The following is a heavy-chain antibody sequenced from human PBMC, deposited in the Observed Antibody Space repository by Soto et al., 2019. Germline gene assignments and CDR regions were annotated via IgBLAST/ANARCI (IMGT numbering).Heavy chain of an antibody. CDR3: TTEAGNDLDY. CDR1: GFTFSNAW. V-gene: IGHV3-15*01. D-gene: IGHD1-1*01. J-gene: IGHJ4*02. Sequence: WGSLRLSCAASGFTFSNAWMSWVRQAPGKGLEWVGRIKSKTDGGTTDYAAPVKGRFTISRDDSKNTLYLQMNSLKTEDTAAYSCTTEAGNDLDYWGQGTLVTVSS. CDR2: IKSKTDGGTT.